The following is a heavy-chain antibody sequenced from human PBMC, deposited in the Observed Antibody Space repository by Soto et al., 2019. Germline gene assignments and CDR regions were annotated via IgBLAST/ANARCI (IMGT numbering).Heavy chain of an antibody. CDR2: ISYDGSNE. D-gene: IGHD1-26*01. CDR3: AKERVSGSPYYYYGMDV. V-gene: IGHV3-30*18. Sequence: PGGSLRLSCAASGFTFSYYGMHWVRQALGKGLEWVALISYDGSNEYYADSVKGRFTISRDNSKDTLYLQMNSLRAEDTAVYYCAKERVSGSPYYYYGMDVWGQGTTVTVSS. CDR1: GFTFSYYG. J-gene: IGHJ6*02.